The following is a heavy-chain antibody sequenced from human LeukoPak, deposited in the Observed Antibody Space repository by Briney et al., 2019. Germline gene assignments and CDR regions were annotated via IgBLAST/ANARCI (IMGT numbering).Heavy chain of an antibody. D-gene: IGHD2-15*01. CDR2: IFPSGGEI. CDR1: GFTFSTFA. Sequence: PGGSLRLSCEASGFTFSTFAMIWVRQPPGKGLEWVSSIFPSGGEIHYADSVRGRFTISRDNSKNTLYLQMNSLRAEDTAVYYCAREVRGVAAILGMNWFDPWGQGTLVTVSS. J-gene: IGHJ5*02. V-gene: IGHV3-23*01. CDR3: AREVRGVAAILGMNWFDP.